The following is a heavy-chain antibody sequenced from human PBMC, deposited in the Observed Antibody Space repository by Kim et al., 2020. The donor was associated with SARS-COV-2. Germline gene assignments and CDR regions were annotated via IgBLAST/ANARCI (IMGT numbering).Heavy chain of an antibody. J-gene: IGHJ5*02. CDR1: GFTFSTYA. Sequence: GGSLRLSCAASGFTFSTYAMHWVRQAPGKVLEWVAVISHDGSNKYYADSVKGRFTISRDNSKNTLYLQTNSLRAEDTAVYYCARDKYSTSWNGPRGWFDPWGQGTLVTVSS. V-gene: IGHV3-30*04. CDR2: ISHDGSNK. D-gene: IGHD6-13*01. CDR3: ARDKYSTSWNGPRGWFDP.